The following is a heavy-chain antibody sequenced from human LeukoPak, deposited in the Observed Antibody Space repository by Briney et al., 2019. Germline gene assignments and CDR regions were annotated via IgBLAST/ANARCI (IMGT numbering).Heavy chain of an antibody. D-gene: IGHD3-22*01. V-gene: IGHV4-30-4*01. CDR2: IYYSGST. J-gene: IGHJ4*02. CDR3: ARAPHYYDSSGYYPDFDY. CDR1: GGSISSGDYC. Sequence: PSETLSLTCTVSGGSISSGDYCWSWIRQPPGKGLEWIGYIYYSGSTYYNPSLKSRVTISVDTSKNQFSLKLSAVTAADTAVYYCARAPHYYDSSGYYPDFDYWGQGTLVTVSS.